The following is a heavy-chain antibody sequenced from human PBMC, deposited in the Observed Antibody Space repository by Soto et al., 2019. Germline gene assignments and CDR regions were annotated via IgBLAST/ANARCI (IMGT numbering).Heavy chain of an antibody. D-gene: IGHD3-3*01. J-gene: IGHJ6*02. CDR1: GGSISSGDYY. CDR2: IYYRGST. V-gene: IGHV4-30-4*01. CDR3: ARDRPGPTYYDFWSGYYAPLSRYYYGMDV. Sequence: SETLSLTCTVSGGSISSGDYYWSWIRQPPGKGLEWIGYIYYRGSTYYNPSLKSRVTISVDTSKNQFSLKLSSVTAADTAVYYCARDRPGPTYYDFWSGYYAPLSRYYYGMDVWGQGTTVTVSS.